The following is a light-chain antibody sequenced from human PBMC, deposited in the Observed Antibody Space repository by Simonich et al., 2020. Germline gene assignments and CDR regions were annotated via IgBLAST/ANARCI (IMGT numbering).Light chain of an antibody. Sequence: QAVVTQEPSLTVSPGGTVTLTCGSSTGAVTSGHYPYWFQQKPGQAPRQMIYDTSNKHSWTPARFSGSLLGGKAALTLSGAQPEDEAEYYCLLSYSGAHWVFGGGTKLTVL. V-gene: IGLV7-46*01. J-gene: IGLJ3*02. CDR3: LLSYSGAHWV. CDR2: DTS. CDR1: TGAVTSGHY.